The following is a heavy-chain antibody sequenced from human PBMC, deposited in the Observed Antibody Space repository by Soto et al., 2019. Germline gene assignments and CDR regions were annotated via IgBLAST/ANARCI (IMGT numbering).Heavy chain of an antibody. V-gene: IGHV1-8*01. D-gene: IGHD5-12*01. CDR3: ARGPLTLFDRDGYNSAYFDY. J-gene: IGHJ4*02. Sequence: ASVKVSCKASGYTFTRYYINWVRQATGQGLEWMGWMNPNSGNTGYAQKFQGRVTMTRNTSISTAYMELSSLRSEDTAVYYCARGPLTLFDRDGYNSAYFDYWGQGTLVTVSS. CDR1: GYTFTRYY. CDR2: MNPNSGNT.